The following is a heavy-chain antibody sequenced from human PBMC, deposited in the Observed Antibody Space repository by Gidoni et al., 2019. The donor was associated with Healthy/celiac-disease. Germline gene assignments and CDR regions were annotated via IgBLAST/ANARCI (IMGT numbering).Heavy chain of an antibody. CDR1: ACAFTSHG. Sequence: QVQLVQSGAEVKKPGASVTVSCQASACAFTSHGISWVRQAPGQGVEWMGWISAYNGNTNYAQKLQGRVTMTTDTSTSTAYMELRSLRSDDTAVYYCARDGGGIVGATVYFQHWGQGTLVTVSS. J-gene: IGHJ1*01. V-gene: IGHV1-18*01. CDR2: ISAYNGNT. D-gene: IGHD1-26*01. CDR3: ARDGGGIVGATVYFQH.